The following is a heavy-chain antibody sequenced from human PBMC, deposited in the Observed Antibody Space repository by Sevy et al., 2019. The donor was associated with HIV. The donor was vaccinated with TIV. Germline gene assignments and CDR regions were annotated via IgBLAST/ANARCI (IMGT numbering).Heavy chain of an antibody. CDR3: ATHAGIAAAGRVFDY. CDR1: GFTFGDYA. D-gene: IGHD6-13*01. V-gene: IGHV3-49*03. CDR2: IRSKAYGGTT. Sequence: GGSLRLSCTASGFTFGDYAMSWFRQAPGKGLEWVGFIRSKAYGGTTEYAASVKGRFTISRDDSKSIAYLQMNSLKTEDTAVYYCATHAGIAAAGRVFDYWGQGTLVTVSS. J-gene: IGHJ4*02.